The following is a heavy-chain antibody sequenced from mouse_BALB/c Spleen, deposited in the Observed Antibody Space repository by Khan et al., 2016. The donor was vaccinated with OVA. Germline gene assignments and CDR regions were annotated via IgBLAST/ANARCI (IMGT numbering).Heavy chain of an antibody. CDR3: ASGGYWYFDI. Sequence: QIQLVQSGPELKKPGETVKISCKASGYTFTNYGMNWVKQAPGKGLKWMGWINTYTGEPTYADVFKGRFAFSLDTSASTAYLQLNSLKNEETATYFCASGGYWYFDIWGAGTTVTVSS. CDR1: GYTFTNYG. J-gene: IGHJ1*01. D-gene: IGHD1-1*02. CDR2: INTYTGEP. V-gene: IGHV9-3-1*01.